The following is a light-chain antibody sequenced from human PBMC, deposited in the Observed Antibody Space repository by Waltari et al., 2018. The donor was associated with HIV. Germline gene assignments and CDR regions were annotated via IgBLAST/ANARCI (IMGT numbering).Light chain of an antibody. Sequence: DIVLTQSPETLSVSLGERAAIHCKSETSVLSPSNNVNYFEWYQQRPGQRPTLLFSEASSRSSGVPARFTASGSRTDFTLTIDDLQADDVAVYFCQQYYSTPTFGRGTQLV. J-gene: IGKJ5*01. CDR2: EAS. CDR1: TSVLSPSNNVNY. CDR3: QQYYSTPT. V-gene: IGKV4-1*01.